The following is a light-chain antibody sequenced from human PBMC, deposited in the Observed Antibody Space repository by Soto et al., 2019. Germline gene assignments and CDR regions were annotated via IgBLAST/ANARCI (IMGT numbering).Light chain of an antibody. CDR2: EVS. CDR3: SSYTSSSTWV. CDR1: SSDIGGYNR. J-gene: IGLJ3*02. V-gene: IGLV2-18*02. Sequence: QSALTQPPSVSGSPGQSVTLSCTGTSSDIGGYNRVSWYQQPPGTAPKLMIYEVSNRPSGVPDRFSGSKSGNTASLTISGXXXXXXXDYYCSSYTSSSTWVFGGGTKLTVL.